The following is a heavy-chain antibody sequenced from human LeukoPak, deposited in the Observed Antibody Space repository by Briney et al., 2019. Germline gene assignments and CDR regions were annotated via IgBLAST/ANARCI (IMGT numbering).Heavy chain of an antibody. CDR2: INHSEST. Sequence: PSETLSLTCAVYGGSFSGYYWSWIRQPPGKGLEWIGEINHSESTNYNPSLKSRVTISVDTSKNQFSLKLSSVTAADTAVYYCASSSYDILTGYYLGYWGQGTLVTVSS. CDR1: GGSFSGYY. V-gene: IGHV4-34*01. D-gene: IGHD3-9*01. J-gene: IGHJ4*02. CDR3: ASSSYDILTGYYLGY.